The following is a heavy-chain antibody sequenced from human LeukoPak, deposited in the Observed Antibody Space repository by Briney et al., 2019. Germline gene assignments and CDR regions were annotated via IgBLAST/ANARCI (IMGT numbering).Heavy chain of an antibody. CDR3: AKREFFGSLDYYHMDV. J-gene: IGHJ6*03. CDR2: ISYDGSNK. CDR1: GFTFSSYA. D-gene: IGHD3-10*01. Sequence: GRSLRLSCAASGFTFSSYAMHWVRQAPGKGLEWVAVISYDGSNKYYADSVKGRFTISRDNSKNTLYLQMNSLRAEDTAVYYCAKREFFGSLDYYHMDVWGKGTPVTVSS. V-gene: IGHV3-30-3*02.